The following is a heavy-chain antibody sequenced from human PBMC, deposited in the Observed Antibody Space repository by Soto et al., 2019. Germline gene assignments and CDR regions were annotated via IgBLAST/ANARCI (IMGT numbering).Heavy chain of an antibody. CDR1: GGTISPYF. D-gene: IGHD3-22*01. CDR2: IYYSGST. Sequence: SETLSLTCTVSGGTISPYFWSWIRQPPGKGLEWIGYIYYSGSTNYSPSLESRVTISLDTSKKQFSLTLRSVTAADTAMYYCARGRYDSSGYCHPFDSWGQGTRVTVSS. V-gene: IGHV4-59*01. J-gene: IGHJ4*02. CDR3: ARGRYDSSGYCHPFDS.